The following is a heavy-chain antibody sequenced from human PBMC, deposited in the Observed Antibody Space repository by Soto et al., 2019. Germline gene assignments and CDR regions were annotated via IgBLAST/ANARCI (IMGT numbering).Heavy chain of an antibody. D-gene: IGHD3-16*01. J-gene: IGHJ4*02. V-gene: IGHV1-46*03. Sequence: ASVKVSCKASGFTSSNYCMYWVRQAPGQGLEWMGRFTPCGDDITYAQNFQGRLTMTRDTSTSSFYMELTSLKSEDTAVYYCVSDGTATYTGFDYWGQGTLVTVSS. CDR3: VSDGTATYTGFDY. CDR1: GFTSSNYC. CDR2: FTPCGDDI.